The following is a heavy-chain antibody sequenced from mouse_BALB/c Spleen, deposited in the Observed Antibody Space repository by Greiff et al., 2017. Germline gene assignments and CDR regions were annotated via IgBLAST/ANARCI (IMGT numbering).Heavy chain of an antibody. V-gene: IGHV5-6-2*01. D-gene: IGHD4-1*01. CDR2: INSNGGST. CDR1: GFTFSSYY. CDR3: ARHQTGTRYFDY. Sequence: EVKLMESGGGLVKLGGSLKPSCAASGFTFSSYYMSWVRQTPEKRLELVAAINSNGGSTYYPDTVKGRFTISRDNAKNTLYLQMSSLKSEDTALYYCARHQTGTRYFDYWGQGTTLTVSS. J-gene: IGHJ2*01.